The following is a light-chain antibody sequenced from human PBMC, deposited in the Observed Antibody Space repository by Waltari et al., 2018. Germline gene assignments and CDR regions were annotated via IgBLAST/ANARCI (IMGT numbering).Light chain of an antibody. CDR3: QAWDNNFVI. V-gene: IGLV3-1*01. CDR1: RLGTRS. CDR2: QDK. Sequence: SSDLTQPPSVSVSPGQKARIACSGARLGTRSVSWYQQKPGQSPLLVIYQDKKRPSGIPERFSGSNSGNTATLTINGTQTLDEAEYFCQAWDNNFVIFGGGTKLTVL. J-gene: IGLJ2*01.